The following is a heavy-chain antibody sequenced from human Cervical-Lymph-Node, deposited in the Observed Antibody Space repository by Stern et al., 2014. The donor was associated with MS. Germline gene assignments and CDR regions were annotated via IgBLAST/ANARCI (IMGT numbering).Heavy chain of an antibody. CDR3: ARVVAVAGTSFDY. CDR1: GFTFRSYA. Sequence: QMQLVESGGGVVPPGRSLRLSCAASGFTFRSYAMHWVRQAPGQGLAWVALMSYDGSKKYYADSVKGRFTIARDNSENTVYLQMNSLRAEDTAVYYCARVVAVAGTSFDYWGQGTAVTVSS. J-gene: IGHJ4*02. CDR2: MSYDGSKK. V-gene: IGHV3-30-3*01. D-gene: IGHD6-19*01.